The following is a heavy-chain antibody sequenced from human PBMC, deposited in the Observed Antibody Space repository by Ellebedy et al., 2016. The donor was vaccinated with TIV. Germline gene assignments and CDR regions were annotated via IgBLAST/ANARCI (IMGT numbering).Heavy chain of an antibody. CDR1: GCTFSSYW. J-gene: IGHJ4*02. Sequence: GESLKISXAASGCTFSSYWMSWVRQAPGKGLEWVANIKQDGTEKHYVDSVKGRFTISRDNAKNSLFLQMNSLRAEDTAVYYCARRYFDSWGQGTLVTVSS. CDR2: IKQDGTEK. CDR3: ARRYFDS. V-gene: IGHV3-7*03. D-gene: IGHD1-14*01.